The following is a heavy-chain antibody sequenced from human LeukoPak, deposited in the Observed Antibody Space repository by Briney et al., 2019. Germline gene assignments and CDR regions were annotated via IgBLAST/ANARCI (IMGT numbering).Heavy chain of an antibody. CDR2: ISSSSSYI. J-gene: IGHJ6*02. D-gene: IGHD1/OR15-1a*01. CDR1: GFTFSSYS. V-gene: IGHV3-21*01. Sequence: GGSLRLSCAASGFTFSSYSMSWVRQAPGKGLEWVSSISSSSSYIYYADSLKGRLTISRDNAKNSLYLQMNSLRAEDTAVYYCVAATGTRGFVYYYYGLDVWGQGTTVTVSS. CDR3: VAATGTRGFVYYYYGLDV.